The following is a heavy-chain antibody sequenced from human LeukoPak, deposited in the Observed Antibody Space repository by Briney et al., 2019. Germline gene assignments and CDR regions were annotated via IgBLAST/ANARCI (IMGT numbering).Heavy chain of an antibody. CDR3: ARGVFYGSGSYRGGVWFDP. J-gene: IGHJ5*02. Sequence: SETLSLTCTVSGGSISSGGYYWSWIRQPPGKGLEWIGYIYYSGSTYYNPSLKSRVTISVDTSKNQFSLKLSSVTAADTAVYYCARGVFYGSGSYRGGVWFDPWGQGTLVTVSS. D-gene: IGHD3-10*01. CDR2: IYYSGST. CDR1: GGSISSGGYY. V-gene: IGHV4-30-4*01.